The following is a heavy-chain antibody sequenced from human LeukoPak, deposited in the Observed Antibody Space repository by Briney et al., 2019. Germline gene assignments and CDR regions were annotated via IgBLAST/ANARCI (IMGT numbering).Heavy chain of an antibody. CDR3: ARGGRGEYSRHFYFDY. CDR2: IIPIFGTA. J-gene: IGHJ4*02. Sequence: WASVKVSCKASGGTFSSYAISRVRQTPGQGLEWMGGIIPIFGTANYAQKFQGRVTITADESTSTAYMELSSLRSEDTAVYYCARGGRGEYSRHFYFDYWGQGTLVTVSS. D-gene: IGHD6-6*01. V-gene: IGHV1-69*13. CDR1: GGTFSSYA.